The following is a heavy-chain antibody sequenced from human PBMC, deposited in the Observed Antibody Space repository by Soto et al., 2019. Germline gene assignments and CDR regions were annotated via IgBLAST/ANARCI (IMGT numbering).Heavy chain of an antibody. CDR2: ISVSDPGT. V-gene: IGHV3-23*01. CDR3: PKGTWLDI. Sequence: EVQLLESGGGLEQPGGSLRLSCAASGFTCGSHDMSWVRQAPGKALEWVSPISVSDPGTYYEDSVKARLTTSRDISKNTLFLQMDRLRAEATALYYCPKGTWLDIWGQGTTVTVSS. D-gene: IGHD6-19*01. J-gene: IGHJ3*01. CDR1: GFTCGSHD.